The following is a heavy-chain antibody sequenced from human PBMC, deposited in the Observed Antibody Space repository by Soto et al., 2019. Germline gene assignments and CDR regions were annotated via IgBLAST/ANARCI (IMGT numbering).Heavy chain of an antibody. CDR2: VSTNGAT. CDR3: ARADYEILTGSYAMDV. CDR1: DDFISSYY. V-gene: IGHV4-4*07. Sequence: SETLSLTCTVSDDFISSYYWNWIRQPAGKGLGWIGRVSTNGATNYNPSLESRVTMSVDTSKNQFSLKLTSVTAADTAVYFCARADYEILTGSYAMDVWGQGTTVTVS. J-gene: IGHJ6*02. D-gene: IGHD3-9*01.